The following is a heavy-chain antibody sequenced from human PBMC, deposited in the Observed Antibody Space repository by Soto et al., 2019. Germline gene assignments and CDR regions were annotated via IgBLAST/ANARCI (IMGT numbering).Heavy chain of an antibody. V-gene: IGHV6-1*01. D-gene: IGHD3-16*01. CDR2: TYYRSKWSN. CDR3: GRLIGNRWLDF. J-gene: IGHJ5*01. CDR1: GDSISSISAT. Sequence: PSQTRTLTCGISGDSISSISATWDWFRQSPSRGLEWLGRTYYRSKWSNDYAVSVKGRITINPDTSNNQFSLHLNSVTPDDTAVEYCGRLIGNRWLDFWGQGTLVTVFS.